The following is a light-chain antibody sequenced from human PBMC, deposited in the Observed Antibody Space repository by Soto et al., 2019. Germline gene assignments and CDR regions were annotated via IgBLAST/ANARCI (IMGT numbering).Light chain of an antibody. Sequence: EIEFTQSPATLASFPGDRVTLSCRASQYINTRLAWYQHRPGQAPRLLIYQTSIRAAGIPARFSASGSGTDFTLTISSLQSEDFAVYYCQQYYDWPITFGQGTRLEI. CDR1: QYINTR. J-gene: IGKJ5*01. CDR3: QQYYDWPIT. V-gene: IGKV3D-15*01. CDR2: QTS.